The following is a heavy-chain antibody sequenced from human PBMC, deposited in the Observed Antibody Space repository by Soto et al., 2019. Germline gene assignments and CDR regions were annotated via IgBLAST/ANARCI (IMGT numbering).Heavy chain of an antibody. CDR3: ARSVVLSTTGYVDY. D-gene: IGHD3-22*01. Sequence: QVQLQESGPGLVKPSQTLSLTCTVSGGSISSGDHYWSWIRQPPGKGLEWIGYIYYSGTTYYNPSLKSRVTISVDTSKNQFSLKLSSVTAADTAVYYCARSVVLSTTGYVDYWGQGTLVTVSS. J-gene: IGHJ4*02. CDR2: IYYSGTT. V-gene: IGHV4-30-4*01. CDR1: GGSISSGDHY.